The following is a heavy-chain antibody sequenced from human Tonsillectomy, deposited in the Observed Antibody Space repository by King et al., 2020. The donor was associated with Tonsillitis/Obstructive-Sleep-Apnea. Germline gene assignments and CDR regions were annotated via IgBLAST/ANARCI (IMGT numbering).Heavy chain of an antibody. CDR1: GGTFSSYA. J-gene: IGHJ6*03. CDR2: IIPSLGIA. D-gene: IGHD2/OR15-2a*01. V-gene: IGHV1-69*09. Sequence: QLVQSGAEVKKPGSSVKVSCKASGGTFSSYAISWVRQAPGQGLEWMGRIIPSLGIANYAQKFQGRVTITADKSTSTAYMELSSLRSEDTAVYYYARDLTTEDYYYYMDVWGKGTTVTVSS. CDR3: ARDLTTEDYYYYMDV.